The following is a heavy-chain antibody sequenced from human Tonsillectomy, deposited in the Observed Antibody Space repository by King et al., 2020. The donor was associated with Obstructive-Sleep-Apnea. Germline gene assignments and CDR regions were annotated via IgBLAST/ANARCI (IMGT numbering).Heavy chain of an antibody. CDR2: IYYSGST. CDR1: GGSISSYY. V-gene: IGHV4-59*01. Sequence: VQLQESGPGLVKPSETLSLTCTVSGGSISSYYWSWIRQPPGKGMEWIGYIYYSGSTNYNPSLKSRVTISVDTSKNQLSLKLSSVTAADTAVYYCARVTILTGYQGAFDIWGQGTMVTVSS. D-gene: IGHD3-9*01. J-gene: IGHJ3*02. CDR3: ARVTILTGYQGAFDI.